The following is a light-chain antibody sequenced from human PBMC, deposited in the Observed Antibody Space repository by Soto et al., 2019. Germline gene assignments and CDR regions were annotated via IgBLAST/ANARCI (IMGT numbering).Light chain of an antibody. J-gene: IGKJ3*01. V-gene: IGKV1-39*01. CDR1: QRISTS. CDR2: SAS. Sequence: DIQMTQSPSSRSASVGERVTITCRASQRISTSLNWYQQKPGKAPKFLIFSASSLQSGAPSRFSGGGSGTDFTLTISSLQPEDFATYYCQQSYETPFTFGPGTKVDI. CDR3: QQSYETPFT.